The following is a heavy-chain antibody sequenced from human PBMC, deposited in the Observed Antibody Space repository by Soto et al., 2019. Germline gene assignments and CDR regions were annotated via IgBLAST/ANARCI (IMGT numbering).Heavy chain of an antibody. V-gene: IGHV1-2*02. D-gene: IGHD3-10*01. CDR1: GYTFTDYY. CDR2: INSRTGGT. J-gene: IGHJ4*02. Sequence: QVQVVQSGAEVKKPGASVKVSCKASGYTFTDYYFHWVRQAPGQGLEWVGWINSRTGGTKYAQKFQGRVTVTRDTSISTVYMDLSGLTADGTAVYYGATIPPRGPRDSWGQGTLVTVSS. CDR3: ATIPPRGPRDS.